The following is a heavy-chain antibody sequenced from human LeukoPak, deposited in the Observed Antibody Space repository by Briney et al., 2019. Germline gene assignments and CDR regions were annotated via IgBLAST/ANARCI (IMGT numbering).Heavy chain of an antibody. V-gene: IGHV4-39*07. J-gene: IGHJ4*02. D-gene: IGHD3-10*01. CDR1: GGSISSSSYY. Sequence: SETLSLTCTVSGGSISSSSYYWGWIRQPPGKGLEWIGSIYYSGSTYYNPSLKSRVTISVDTSKNQFSLTLSSVTAADTAVYYCASRDLWFGVKWGQGTLVTVSS. CDR2: IYYSGST. CDR3: ASRDLWFGVK.